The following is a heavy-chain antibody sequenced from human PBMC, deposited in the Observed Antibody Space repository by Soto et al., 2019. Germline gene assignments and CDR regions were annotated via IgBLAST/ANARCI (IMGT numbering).Heavy chain of an antibody. V-gene: IGHV3-33*01. D-gene: IGHD2-15*01. CDR3: ARADCTGAYCYSWPVNYGVDA. CDR2: IWYDGSNK. CDR1: GFTFNTYG. J-gene: IGHJ6*02. Sequence: GGSLRLSCTASGFTFNTYGMHWVRQAPGKGLEWVAIIWYDGSNKYYADSVKGRFTISRDNSKNTLYVQMNSLRAEDTAVYYCARADCTGAYCYSWPVNYGVDAWGQGTTVTVSS.